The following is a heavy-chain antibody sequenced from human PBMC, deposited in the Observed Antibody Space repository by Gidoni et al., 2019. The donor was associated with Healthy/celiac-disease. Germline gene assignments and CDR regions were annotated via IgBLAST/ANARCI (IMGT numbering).Heavy chain of an antibody. V-gene: IGHV1-69*06. CDR2: IIHIFGTA. D-gene: IGHD2-15*01. Sequence: QVQLVPSGAEVQKPVSSVTVSCKASGGTFSSYAISWVRQAPGQGLEWMGGIIHIFGTANNAQKFQGRVTITADKSTRTAYMELSSLRSEDTAVYYCASPRFVGVAYFDYWGQGTLVTVSS. J-gene: IGHJ4*02. CDR1: GGTFSSYA. CDR3: ASPRFVGVAYFDY.